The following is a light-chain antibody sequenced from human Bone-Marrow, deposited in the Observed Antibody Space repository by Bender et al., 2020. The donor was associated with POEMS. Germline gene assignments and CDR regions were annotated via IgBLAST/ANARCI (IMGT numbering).Light chain of an antibody. J-gene: IGLJ2*01. CDR3: QVWDTDSDHVI. Sequence: SYVLTQPPSVSVAPGQTARFTCEGYNIESKSVHWYQQKPGQAPVVIYYESDRPSGIPERFSSSNSGNTATLTVNRVEAGDEADYYCQVWDTDSDHVIFGGGTKLTVL. CDR1: NIESKS. V-gene: IGLV3-21*04. CDR2: YES.